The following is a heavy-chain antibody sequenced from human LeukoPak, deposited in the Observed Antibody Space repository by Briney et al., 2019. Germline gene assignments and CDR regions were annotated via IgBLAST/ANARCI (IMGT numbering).Heavy chain of an antibody. CDR3: ARTYDFWTRYDY. Sequence: PSETLSLTCTVSGGSISSSSYYWGWIRQPPGKGLEWIGSIYYSGSTYYNPSLKSRVTISVDTSKYQFSLKLSSVTAADTAVYYCARTYDFWTRYDYWGQGTLVTVSS. CDR1: GGSISSSSYY. J-gene: IGHJ4*02. D-gene: IGHD3-3*01. V-gene: IGHV4-39*01. CDR2: IYYSGST.